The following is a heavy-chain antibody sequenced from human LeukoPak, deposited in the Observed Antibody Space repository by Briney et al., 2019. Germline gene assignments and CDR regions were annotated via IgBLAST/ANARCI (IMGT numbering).Heavy chain of an antibody. J-gene: IGHJ4*02. V-gene: IGHV1-2*06. CDR3: ARGSSYRMFDY. D-gene: IGHD1-26*01. CDR2: INPNSGDT. Sequence: GASVKVSCKASGYTFTGYYIHWVRQAPGQGLEWMGRINPNSGDTDYAQRFQGRVTMTRDTSISTAYMELSRLRSDDTAVYYCARGSSYRMFDYWGQGTLVTVSS. CDR1: GYTFTGYY.